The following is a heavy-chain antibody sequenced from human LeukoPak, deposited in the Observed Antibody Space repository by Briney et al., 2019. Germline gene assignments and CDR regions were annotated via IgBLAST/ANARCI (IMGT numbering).Heavy chain of an antibody. Sequence: PGGSLRLSCAASGFTFSSYWMSWVRQAPGKGLEWVANIKQDGSEKYYVDSVKGRFTISRDNAKNSLYLQMNSLRAEDTAVYYCARDLSYYDFWSGYYTGDYFDYWRQGTLVTVSS. D-gene: IGHD3-3*01. V-gene: IGHV3-7*01. CDR1: GFTFSSYW. J-gene: IGHJ4*02. CDR2: IKQDGSEK. CDR3: ARDLSYYDFWSGYYTGDYFDY.